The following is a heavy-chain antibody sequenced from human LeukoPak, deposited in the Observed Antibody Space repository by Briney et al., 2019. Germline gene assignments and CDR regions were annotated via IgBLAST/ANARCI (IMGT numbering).Heavy chain of an antibody. V-gene: IGHV1-46*01. Sequence: ASVKVSCKASGYTFTSYYMHWVRQAPGQGLEWMGIINPSGGSTSYAQKFQGRVTMARDTSTSTVYMEVSSLRSEDTAVYYCASGTVVRPDAFDIWGQGTMVTVSS. CDR1: GYTFTSYY. J-gene: IGHJ3*02. CDR3: ASGTVVRPDAFDI. D-gene: IGHD1-1*01. CDR2: INPSGGST.